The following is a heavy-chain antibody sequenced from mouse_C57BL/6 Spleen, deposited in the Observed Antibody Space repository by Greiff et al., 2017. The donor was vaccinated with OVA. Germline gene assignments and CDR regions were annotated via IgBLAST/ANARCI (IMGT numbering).Heavy chain of an antibody. CDR2: IDPSDSET. CDR1: GYTFTSYW. V-gene: IGHV1-52*01. J-gene: IGHJ1*03. D-gene: IGHD1-1*01. CDR3: ARRSTTVVAPYWYFDV. Sequence: QVQLQQPGAELVRPGSSVKLSCKASGYTFTSYWMHWVKQRPIQGLEWIGNIDPSDSETHYNQKFKDKATLTVDKSSSTAYMQLSSLTSEDSAVYYVARRSTTVVAPYWYFDVWGTGTTVTVSS.